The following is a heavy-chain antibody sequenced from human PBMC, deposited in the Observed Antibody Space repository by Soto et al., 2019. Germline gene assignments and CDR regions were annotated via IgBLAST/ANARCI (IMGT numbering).Heavy chain of an antibody. V-gene: IGHV4-34*01. CDR3: ARLGPAGRNYYRIDV. CDR2: INHSGST. CDR1: GGSFSGYY. D-gene: IGHD6-13*01. Sequence: SDTLSLACAVYGGSFSGYYWSWIRQPPGKGLEWIGEINHSGSTNYNPSLKSRVTISVDTSKNQFSLKLSSVTAADTAVYYCARLGPAGRNYYRIDVWGQGTTVT. J-gene: IGHJ6*02.